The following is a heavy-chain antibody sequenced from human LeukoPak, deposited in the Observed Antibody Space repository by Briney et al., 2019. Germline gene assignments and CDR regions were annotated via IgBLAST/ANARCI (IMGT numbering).Heavy chain of an antibody. CDR3: ARDYGSGSYFNAYYYYYMDV. CDR2: ISSSSSYI. CDR1: GFTFSSYS. Sequence: GGSLRLSCAASGFTFSSYSMNWVRQAPGKGLEWASSISSSSSYIYYADSVKGRFTISRDNAKNSLFLQMNSLRAEDTAVYYCARDYGSGSYFNAYYYYYMDVWGKGTTVTVSS. V-gene: IGHV3-21*01. D-gene: IGHD3-10*01. J-gene: IGHJ6*03.